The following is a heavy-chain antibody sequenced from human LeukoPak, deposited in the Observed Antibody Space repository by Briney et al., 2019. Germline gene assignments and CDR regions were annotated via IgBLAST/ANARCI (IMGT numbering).Heavy chain of an antibody. CDR3: ASYSWGWRGDFDY. V-gene: IGHV1-18*01. J-gene: IGHJ4*02. CDR2: ISAYNGNT. CDR1: GGTFSSYA. D-gene: IGHD1-26*01. Sequence: GASVKVSCKASGGTFSSYAISWVRQAPGQGLEWMGWISAYNGNTNYAQKLQGRVTMTRNTSISTAYMELSSLRSEDTAVYYCASYSWGWRGDFDYWGQGTLVTVSS.